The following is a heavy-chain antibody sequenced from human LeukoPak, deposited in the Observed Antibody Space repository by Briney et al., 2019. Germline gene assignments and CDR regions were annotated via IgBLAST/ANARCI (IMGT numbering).Heavy chain of an antibody. D-gene: IGHD6-13*01. CDR3: ARVVAAAGKILDY. CDR2: INTNTGNP. Sequence: GASVKVSCKASGYTFTSYGISWVRQAPGQGLEWMGWINTNTGNPTYAQGFTGRFVFSLDTSVSTAYLQISSLKAEDTAVYYCARVVAAAGKILDYWGQGTLVTVSS. V-gene: IGHV7-4-1*02. CDR1: GYTFTSYG. J-gene: IGHJ4*02.